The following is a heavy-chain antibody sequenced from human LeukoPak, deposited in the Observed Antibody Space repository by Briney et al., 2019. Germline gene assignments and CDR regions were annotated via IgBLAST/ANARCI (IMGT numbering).Heavy chain of an antibody. CDR3: AKDSYSKEDY. V-gene: IGHV3-30-3*01. J-gene: IGHJ4*02. Sequence: GGSLRLSCAASGFTFSSYAMHWVRQAPGKGLEWVAVISYDGSNKYYADSVKGRFTISRDNAKNSVYLQVNSLRAEDTAVYYCAKDSYSKEDYWGQGVLVTVSS. CDR2: ISYDGSNK. CDR1: GFTFSSYA. D-gene: IGHD6-13*01.